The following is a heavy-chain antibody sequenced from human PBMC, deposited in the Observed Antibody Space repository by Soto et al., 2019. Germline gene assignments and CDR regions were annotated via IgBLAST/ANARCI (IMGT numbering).Heavy chain of an antibody. Sequence: PSETLYLTCTVSGGSISSGGYYWSWIRQHPGKGLEWIGYIYYSGSTYYNPSLKSRVTISVDTSKNQFSLKLSSVTAADTAVYYCARLKADSSLYYFDYWGKGTLVTVSS. CDR3: ARLKADSSLYYFDY. CDR2: IYYSGST. CDR1: GGSISSGGYY. D-gene: IGHD3-22*01. J-gene: IGHJ4*02. V-gene: IGHV4-31*03.